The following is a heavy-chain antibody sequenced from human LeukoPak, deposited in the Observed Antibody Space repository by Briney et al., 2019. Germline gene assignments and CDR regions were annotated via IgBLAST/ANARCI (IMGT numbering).Heavy chain of an antibody. CDR3: ATPKRWLERYYFDY. CDR2: ISASGGST. Sequence: GGSLRLSCAASGFTFSSYAMSWVRQAPGKGLEWVSAISASGGSTYYADSVKGRFTICRDNSKNTLYLQMNSLRAEDTAVYYCATPKRWLERYYFDYWGQGTLVTVSS. D-gene: IGHD5-24*01. J-gene: IGHJ4*02. V-gene: IGHV3-23*01. CDR1: GFTFSSYA.